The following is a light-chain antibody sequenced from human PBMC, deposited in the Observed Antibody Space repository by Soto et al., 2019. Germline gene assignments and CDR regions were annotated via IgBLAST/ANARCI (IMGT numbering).Light chain of an antibody. CDR2: VAS. J-gene: IGKJ1*01. V-gene: IGKV3-15*01. CDR1: QSVSTS. CDR3: QQDYNWPWT. Sequence: EVVLTQSPATLSVSPGERATLSCRASQSVSTSLAWYQQKPGQAPRLLIFVASTRATGIPARFSGSGSGTECTHTISSLQSEDFAVYYCQQDYNWPWTFGQGTKVEIK.